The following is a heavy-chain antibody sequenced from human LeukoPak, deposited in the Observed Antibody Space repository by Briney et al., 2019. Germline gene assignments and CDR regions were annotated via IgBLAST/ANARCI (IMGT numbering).Heavy chain of an antibody. Sequence: ASVKVSCKASGYLFTTYNMHWVRQAPGQGLEWMGRIIPILGITNYAQKFQGRVTITADKSTSTAYMELRSLRSEDTAVYFCARGFGSSTSYVSDFDFWGQGTLVTVSS. CDR1: GYLFTTYN. D-gene: IGHD3-16*01. CDR3: ARGFGSSTSYVSDFDF. J-gene: IGHJ4*02. CDR2: IIPILGIT. V-gene: IGHV1-69*02.